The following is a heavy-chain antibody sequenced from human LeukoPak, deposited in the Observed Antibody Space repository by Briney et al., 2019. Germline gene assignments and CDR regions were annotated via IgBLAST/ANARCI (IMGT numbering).Heavy chain of an antibody. D-gene: IGHD6-13*01. CDR3: AKSRIAAAGPAGYYFDD. CDR1: GITFSDYA. Sequence: PGRSLRLSCAASGITFSDYAMSWGRQAPGKGGEWVSAISGSGGSTYYADSAKVRFTITRDNSKNTLYLQMNSLRAEDTAVYYCAKSRIAAAGPAGYYFDDWGQGTLVTVSS. V-gene: IGHV3-23*01. CDR2: ISGSGGST. J-gene: IGHJ4*02.